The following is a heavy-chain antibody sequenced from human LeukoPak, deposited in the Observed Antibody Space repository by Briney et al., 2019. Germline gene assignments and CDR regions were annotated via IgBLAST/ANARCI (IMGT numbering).Heavy chain of an antibody. Sequence: SETLSLTCTVSGGSISSYYWSWIRQPPGKGLEWIGYIYYSGSTNYNPSLKSRVTISVDTSKNQFSLKLSSVTAADAAVYYCARDRSGYDYYFDYWGQGTLVTASS. CDR3: ARDRSGYDYYFDY. CDR1: GGSISSYY. V-gene: IGHV4-59*01. D-gene: IGHD5-12*01. J-gene: IGHJ4*02. CDR2: IYYSGST.